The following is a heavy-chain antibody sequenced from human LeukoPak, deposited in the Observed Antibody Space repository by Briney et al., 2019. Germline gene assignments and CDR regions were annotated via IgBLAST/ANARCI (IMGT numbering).Heavy chain of an antibody. CDR3: ARQYPSSSWTRGNWFDP. Sequence: SETLSLTCTVSGGSISSYYWSWIRQPPGKGLEWIGYIYYSGSTNYNPSLKSRVTISVDTSKNQFSLKLSSVTAADTAVYYCARQYPSSSWTRGNWFDPWGQGTLVTVSS. CDR1: GGSISSYY. J-gene: IGHJ5*02. D-gene: IGHD6-13*01. V-gene: IGHV4-59*08. CDR2: IYYSGST.